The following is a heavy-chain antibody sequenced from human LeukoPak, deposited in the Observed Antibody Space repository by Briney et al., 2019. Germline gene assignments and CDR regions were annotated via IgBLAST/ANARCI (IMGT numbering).Heavy chain of an antibody. CDR1: GFSFSGHR. Sequence: GGSLRLSCTASGFSFSGHRMHWARHLPGKGRVWVSRISPTGSTTSYADSVKGRFTVSRDNAKNTLYLQVNNLRAEDTAVYYCARGPNSNWSGLDFWGQGTLLTVSS. J-gene: IGHJ4*02. D-gene: IGHD6-6*01. CDR2: ISPTGSTT. CDR3: ARGPNSNWSGLDF. V-gene: IGHV3-74*01.